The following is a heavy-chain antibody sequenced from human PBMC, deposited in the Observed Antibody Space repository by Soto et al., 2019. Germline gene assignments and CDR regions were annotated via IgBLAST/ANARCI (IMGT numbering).Heavy chain of an antibody. D-gene: IGHD1-7*01. V-gene: IGHV1-2*04. Sequence: TSVKVSCKASGYTFTGYYMHWVRQAPGQGLEWMGWISPNSGGTNYAQKFQGWVTMTRDTSISTAYMELSSLRSDDTAVYYCGRTGTDNWNYVSYYYYMAVWGKGTTVPVSS. J-gene: IGHJ6*03. CDR2: ISPNSGGT. CDR3: GRTGTDNWNYVSYYYYMAV. CDR1: GYTFTGYY.